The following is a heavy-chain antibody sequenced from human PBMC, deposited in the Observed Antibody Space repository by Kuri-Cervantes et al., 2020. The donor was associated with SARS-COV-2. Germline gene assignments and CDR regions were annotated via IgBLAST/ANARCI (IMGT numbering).Heavy chain of an antibody. CDR1: GGTFSSYS. J-gene: IGHJ5*02. V-gene: IGHV1-69*13. Sequence: SVKVSCKASGGTFSSYSVNWVRQAPGQGLEWMGRIIPTFDTTTYAQKFQGRVIFTADESSSTAYMEVNSLTSEDTAVYFCARSQGYCTANSCSWNWFDPWGQGTQVTCSS. D-gene: IGHD2-8*02. CDR3: ARSQGYCTANSCSWNWFDP. CDR2: IIPTFDTT.